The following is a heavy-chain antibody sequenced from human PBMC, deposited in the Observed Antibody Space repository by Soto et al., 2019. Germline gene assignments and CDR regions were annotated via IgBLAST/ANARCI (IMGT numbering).Heavy chain of an antibody. Sequence: SETLSLTCTVSGGSISSSSYYWGWIRQPPGKGLEWIGSIYYSGSTYYNPSLKSRVTISLDTSKNQFSLKLSSVTAADTAVYYCARGGDYYDSSGHYYFDYWGQGTLVTVSS. CDR1: GGSISSSSYY. CDR3: ARGGDYYDSSGHYYFDY. CDR2: IYYSGST. V-gene: IGHV4-39*07. D-gene: IGHD3-22*01. J-gene: IGHJ4*02.